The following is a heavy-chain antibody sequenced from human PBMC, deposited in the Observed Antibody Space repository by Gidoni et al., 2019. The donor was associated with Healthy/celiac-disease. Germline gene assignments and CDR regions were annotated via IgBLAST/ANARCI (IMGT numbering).Heavy chain of an antibody. J-gene: IGHJ1*01. CDR2: IYYSGST. Sequence: QVQLQESGPGLVKPSETLSLTCTVSGGSISSYYWSWIRQPPGKGLEWIGYIYYSGSTNYNPSLKSRVTISVDTSKNQFSLKLSSVTAADTAVYYCARDKTGTTPWGFQHWGQGTLVTVSS. CDR3: ARDKTGTTPWGFQH. V-gene: IGHV4-59*01. CDR1: GGSISSYY. D-gene: IGHD1-1*01.